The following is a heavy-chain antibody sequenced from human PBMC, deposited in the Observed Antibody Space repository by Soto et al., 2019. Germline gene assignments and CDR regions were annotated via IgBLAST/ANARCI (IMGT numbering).Heavy chain of an antibody. CDR1: GFTFSSFG. CDR2: ISYDGSNK. V-gene: IGHV3-30-3*01. D-gene: IGHD3-3*01. J-gene: IGHJ6*02. Sequence: GGSLRLSCAASGFTFSSFGMPWVRQAPGKGLEWVAVISYDGSNKYYADSVKGRFTISRDNSKNTLYLQMNSLRAEDTAVYYCGIKGGADFCIPLDVWGQGTSVTVSS. CDR3: GIKGGADFCIPLDV.